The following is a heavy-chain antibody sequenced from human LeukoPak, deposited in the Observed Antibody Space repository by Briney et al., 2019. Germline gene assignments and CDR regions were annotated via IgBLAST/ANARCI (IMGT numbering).Heavy chain of an antibody. CDR2: MNPNSGNT. J-gene: IGHJ6*02. CDR1: GYTFTSYD. V-gene: IGHV1-8*01. Sequence: ASVKVSCKASGYTFTSYDINWVRQATGQGLEWMGWMNPNSGNTGYAQKFQGRVTMTRNTSISTAYMELSSLRSEDTAVYYCARDQGPAYGMDVWGQGTTVTVSS. CDR3: ARDQGPAYGMDV.